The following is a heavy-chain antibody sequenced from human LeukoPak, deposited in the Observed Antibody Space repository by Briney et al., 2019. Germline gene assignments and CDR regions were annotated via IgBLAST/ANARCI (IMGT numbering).Heavy chain of an antibody. V-gene: IGHV3-43*02. CDR3: ATWAFYHGLDA. CDR1: GFTFGAYG. CDR2: INKDGDAT. D-gene: IGHD1-26*01. Sequence: GGSLRLSCTASGFTFGAYGMHWVRQVPGKGLEWVSLINKDGDATYYADSVNGRFTISRDNSKNSLYLQMNSLRSEDSALYYCATWAFYHGLDAWGRGSTVTVSS. J-gene: IGHJ6*02.